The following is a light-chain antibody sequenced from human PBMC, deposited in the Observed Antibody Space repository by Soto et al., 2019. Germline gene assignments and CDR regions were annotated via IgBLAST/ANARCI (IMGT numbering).Light chain of an antibody. Sequence: AIQMTQSPSSLSASVGDRVAITCRASQGIRNNLGRYQQKPGKAPKLLIYAASSLQSGVPSRFSGNGSGTDFTLTISSLQPEDFATYFCLQDYNYPYTFGQGTKLEIK. CDR1: QGIRNN. J-gene: IGKJ2*01. V-gene: IGKV1-6*01. CDR2: AAS. CDR3: LQDYNYPYT.